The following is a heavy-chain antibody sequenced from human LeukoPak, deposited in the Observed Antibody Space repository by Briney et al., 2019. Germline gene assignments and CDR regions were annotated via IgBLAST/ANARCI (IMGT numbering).Heavy chain of an antibody. CDR2: ISGSGGST. D-gene: IGHD2-2*01. V-gene: IGHV3-23*01. Sequence: GGSLRLSCAASGFTFSSYAMSWVRQAPGKGLEWVSAISGSGGSTYYADSVKGRFTISRDNAKNSLYLQMNSLRAEDTAVYYCAREGYCSSTSCYIGPYFDYWGQGTLVTVSS. CDR3: AREGYCSSTSCYIGPYFDY. J-gene: IGHJ4*02. CDR1: GFTFSSYA.